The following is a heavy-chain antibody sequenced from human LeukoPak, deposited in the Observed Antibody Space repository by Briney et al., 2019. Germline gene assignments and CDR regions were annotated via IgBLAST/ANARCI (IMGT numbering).Heavy chain of an antibody. Sequence: GESLKIPCRASGYSFTTYCIGYLRRTPGNGLEWLGIIYPADSSTEYSPYSQGQVTISVDKSINTAYLQWRRLNASDTATYYCARHRKSGYTGYESDYWGQGTLVIVSS. CDR3: ARHRKSGYTGYESDY. CDR1: GYSFTTYC. CDR2: IYPADSST. V-gene: IGHV5-51*01. D-gene: IGHD5-12*01. J-gene: IGHJ4*02.